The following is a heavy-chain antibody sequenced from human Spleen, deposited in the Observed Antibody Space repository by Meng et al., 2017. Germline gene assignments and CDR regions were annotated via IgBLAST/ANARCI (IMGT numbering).Heavy chain of an antibody. V-gene: IGHV4-34*01. Sequence: QVQLQQCGAGLLKPSETLSLTCAVYGGSFRGYSWSWTRQPPGQGLEWIGEINHSASTKYNPSLKSRVTISLDTSKNQFSLKLSSVTAADTAMYYCARRKLGFDYWGQGTRVTFDS. CDR1: GGSFRGYS. J-gene: IGHJ4*02. CDR2: INHSAST. CDR3: ARRKLGFDY. D-gene: IGHD7-27*01.